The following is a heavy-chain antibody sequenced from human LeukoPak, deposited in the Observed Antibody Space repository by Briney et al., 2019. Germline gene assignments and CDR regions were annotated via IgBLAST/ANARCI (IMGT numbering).Heavy chain of an antibody. CDR2: INHSGST. CDR1: GGSFSGYY. J-gene: IGHJ6*03. V-gene: IGHV4-34*01. Sequence: SETLSLTCAVYGGSFSGYYWSWIRQPPGKGLEWIGEINHSGSTNYNPSLKSRVTISVDTSKSQFSLKLSSVTAADTAVYYCARGHPPYYYYYYMDVWGKGTTVTVSS. CDR3: ARGHPPYYYYYYMDV.